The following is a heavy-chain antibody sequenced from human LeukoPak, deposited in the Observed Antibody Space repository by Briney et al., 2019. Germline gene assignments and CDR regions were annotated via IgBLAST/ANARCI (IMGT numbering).Heavy chain of an antibody. Sequence: SETLSLTCTVSGGSISSYYWSWIRQPPGKGLEWIGYIYYRGSTNYNPSLKSRVTISVDTSKNQFSLKLASVTAADTAVYYCARDLHPRLTGYFDYWGQGTLVTVSS. CDR3: ARDLHPRLTGYFDY. D-gene: IGHD3-16*01. J-gene: IGHJ4*02. CDR2: IYYRGST. V-gene: IGHV4-59*01. CDR1: GGSISSYY.